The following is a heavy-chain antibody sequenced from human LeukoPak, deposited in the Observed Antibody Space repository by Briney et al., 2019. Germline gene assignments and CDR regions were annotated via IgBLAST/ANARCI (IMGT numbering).Heavy chain of an antibody. CDR3: AKDFGDYNWNQPTFFDF. Sequence: KSSETLSLTCTVSGGSISNYHWSWIRQPPGKGLEWIGYIHYSGSTNYNPSLKSRVIISVDTSKNQFSLKLSSVIAADTAVYYCAKDFGDYNWNQPTFFDFWGQGTLVTVSS. V-gene: IGHV4-59*01. J-gene: IGHJ4*02. CDR2: IHYSGST. CDR1: GGSISNYH. D-gene: IGHD1-20*01.